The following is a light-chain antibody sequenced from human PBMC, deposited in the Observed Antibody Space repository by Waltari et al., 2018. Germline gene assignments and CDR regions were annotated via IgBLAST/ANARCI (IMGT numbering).Light chain of an antibody. Sequence: QSALTQPPSASGSPGQSVILSCTGTSRDIGRYNYVSWYQQHPGRAPKLIIHGVTHRPSGVPERFSASKSGNTASLTVSGLQAEDEAKYYCSSYAGIKNYVLFGGGTQLTVL. J-gene: IGLJ2*01. CDR1: SRDIGRYNY. CDR2: GVT. V-gene: IGLV2-8*01. CDR3: SSYAGIKNYVL.